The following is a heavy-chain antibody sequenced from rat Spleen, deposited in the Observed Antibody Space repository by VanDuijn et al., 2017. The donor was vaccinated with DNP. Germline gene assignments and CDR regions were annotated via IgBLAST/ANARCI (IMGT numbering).Heavy chain of an antibody. V-gene: IGHV5-58*01. CDR2: INTDGGST. CDR1: GFTFSSYW. D-gene: IGHD1-12*02. J-gene: IGHJ2*01. Sequence: EVQLVESGGGLVQPGRSLKLSCVASGFTFSSYWMYWIRQAPGKGLEWVASINTDGGSTYSPDSVKGRLTISRDNADNTVYLQMNSLRSEDTATYYCANFNSYDGTFWGQGVMVTVSS. CDR3: ANFNSYDGTF.